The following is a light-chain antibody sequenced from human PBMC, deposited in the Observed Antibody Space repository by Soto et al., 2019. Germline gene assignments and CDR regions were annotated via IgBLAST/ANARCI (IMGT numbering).Light chain of an antibody. CDR1: QSVSSSY. Sequence: SVMTQSLRTLSLSPWAKATYSCRASQSVSSSYLAWYQQKPGQAPRLLFYGASTRATGIPARFSGSGSGTDFTLTISCLQSEDFATYYCQQYYSFPPTFGQGAEVAI. CDR2: GAS. J-gene: IGKJ1*01. CDR3: QQYYSFPPT. V-gene: IGKV3D-7*01.